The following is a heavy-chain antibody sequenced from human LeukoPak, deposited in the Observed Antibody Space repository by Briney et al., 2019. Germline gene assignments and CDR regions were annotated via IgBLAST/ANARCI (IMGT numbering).Heavy chain of an antibody. D-gene: IGHD3-10*01. CDR1: GYTFTGYY. Sequence: GASVKVSCKASGYTFTGYYIFWVRQAPGQGLEWMGWINPNSGGTNYAQKFQGRVTMTRDTSISTAYMELSRLRSDDTAVFYCTRGHHYFVSGSYYHFWGQGTLVTVSS. CDR2: INPNSGGT. V-gene: IGHV1-2*02. J-gene: IGHJ4*02. CDR3: TRGHHYFVSGSYYHF.